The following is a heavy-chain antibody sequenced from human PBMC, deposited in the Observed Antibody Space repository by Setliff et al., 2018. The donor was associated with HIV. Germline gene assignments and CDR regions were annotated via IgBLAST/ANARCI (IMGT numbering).Heavy chain of an antibody. J-gene: IGHJ6*02. V-gene: IGHV4-34*01. CDR2: INHSGST. CDR3: ARGAIAVAGISYYYYGMVV. D-gene: IGHD6-19*01. CDR1: GGFFSGYY. Sequence: PSETLSLTCAVYGGFFSGYYWSWIRQPPGKGLEWIGEINHSGSTNYNPSLKSRVTISVDTSKNQFSLTLSSVTAADTAVYYCARGAIAVAGISYYYYGMVVWGQGTTVTVSS.